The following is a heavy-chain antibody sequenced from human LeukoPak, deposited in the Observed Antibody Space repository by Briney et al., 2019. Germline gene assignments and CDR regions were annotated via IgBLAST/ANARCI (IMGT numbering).Heavy chain of an antibody. J-gene: IGHJ4*02. Sequence: GSLRLSCAASGFTFSSFAMSWVRQAPGKGLEWVSAISSSGSSTYFADSVKGRFTISRDNSKNTLFLQMNTLRAEDTAVYYCAKDGGLWVSAHWGDSWGRGTLVTVSS. CDR2: ISSSGSST. D-gene: IGHD7-27*01. CDR1: GFTFSSFA. V-gene: IGHV3-23*01. CDR3: AKDGGLWVSAHWGDS.